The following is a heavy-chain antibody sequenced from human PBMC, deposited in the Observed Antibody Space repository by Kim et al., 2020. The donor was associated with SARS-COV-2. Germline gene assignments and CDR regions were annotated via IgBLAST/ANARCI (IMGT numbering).Heavy chain of an antibody. D-gene: IGHD6-13*01. CDR3: ATGGAWYRNRWLPTTQSDL. V-gene: IGHV3-15*05. Sequence: GGSLRLSCSASGFTFNNAWMNWIRQAPGKGLEWVGRIKTKTDGAPIQYAAPVQGRFTISRDDSKNMLFLQMNGMEADDTAVYYCATGGAWYRNRWLPTTQSDLWSQGTLVTVSS. CDR2: IKTKTDGAPI. CDR1: GFTFNNAW. J-gene: IGHJ4*01.